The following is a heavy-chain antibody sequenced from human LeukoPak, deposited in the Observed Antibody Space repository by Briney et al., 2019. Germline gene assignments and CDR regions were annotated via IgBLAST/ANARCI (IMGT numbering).Heavy chain of an antibody. D-gene: IGHD3-22*01. Sequence: PSETLSLTCTVSGASIRSYYWNWLRQPPGKGLEWIGYINYSGSTNYNPSLKSRATISMDTSKHHFSLKLNSVTAADTAVYYCARDTRSYDNSGYYFFDFWGQGTLVTVSS. V-gene: IGHV4-59*01. J-gene: IGHJ4*02. CDR1: GASIRSYY. CDR3: ARDTRSYDNSGYYFFDF. CDR2: INYSGST.